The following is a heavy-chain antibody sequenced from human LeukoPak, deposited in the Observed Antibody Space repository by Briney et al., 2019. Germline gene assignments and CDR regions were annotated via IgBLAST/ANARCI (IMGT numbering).Heavy chain of an antibody. Sequence: PSETLSLTCNVSDDSITSYYWGWARQPPGKGLEYIGTVHYSGTTYLNPSLRSRLYMSVDTSKNQVSLKLNSVTAADTSLYYCVRAVDNRIDLWGQGFLVTVSS. CDR3: VRAVDNRIDL. CDR1: DDSITSYY. CDR2: VHYSGTT. D-gene: IGHD3-10*01. J-gene: IGHJ5*02. V-gene: IGHV4-39*01.